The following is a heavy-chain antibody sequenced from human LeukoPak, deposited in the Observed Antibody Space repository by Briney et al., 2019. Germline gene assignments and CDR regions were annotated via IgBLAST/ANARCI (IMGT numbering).Heavy chain of an antibody. Sequence: GGSLRLSCAASGFTFSSYAMSWVRQAPGKGLEWVSAISGSGGSTYYADSAKGRFTISRDNSKNTLYLQMNSLRAEDTAVYYCAGGTMIVEGDIWGQGTMVTVSS. CDR2: ISGSGGST. CDR3: AGGTMIVEGDI. D-gene: IGHD3-22*01. CDR1: GFTFSSYA. J-gene: IGHJ3*02. V-gene: IGHV3-23*01.